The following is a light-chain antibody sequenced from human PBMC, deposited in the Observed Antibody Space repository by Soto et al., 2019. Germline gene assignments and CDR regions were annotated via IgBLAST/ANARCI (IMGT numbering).Light chain of an antibody. CDR1: QSISSW. V-gene: IGKV1-5*01. J-gene: IGKJ4*01. Sequence: DIQRTQSRSTMFASVGDRVTSTGRASQSISSWLAWYQQKPGKAPKLLIYDASSLESGVPSRFSGSGSGTEFTLTISSLQPDDFATYYCQQYISSVTFGGGTKVEIK. CDR2: DAS. CDR3: QQYISSVT.